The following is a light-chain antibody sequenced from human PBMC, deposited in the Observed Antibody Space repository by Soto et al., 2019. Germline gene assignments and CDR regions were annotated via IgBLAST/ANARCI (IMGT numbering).Light chain of an antibody. J-gene: IGLJ2*01. CDR1: DSNIGTNT. CDR3: SAWDDSLNGPV. Sequence: QSVLTQPPSASGTPGQRVTLSCSGSDSNIGTNTVYWYQQLPETAPKLLIHSDNERPSGVPDRFSGAKSGTSASLDIRGLQSEDEADFYCSAWDDSLNGPVFGGGTKVTVL. V-gene: IGLV1-44*01. CDR2: SDN.